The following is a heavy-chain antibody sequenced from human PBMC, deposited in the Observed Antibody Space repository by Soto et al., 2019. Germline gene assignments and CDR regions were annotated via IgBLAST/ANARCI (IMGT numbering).Heavy chain of an antibody. CDR1: GGSISSGGYY. CDR3: ARRMDCSGGSCYSALWFDP. Sequence: ASETLSLTCTVSGGSISSGGYYWSWIRQHPGKGLEWIGYIYYSGSTYYNPSLKSRVTISEDTSKNQFSLKLSSVTAADTAVYYCARRMDCSGGSCYSALWFDPWGQGTLVTVSS. CDR2: IYYSGST. J-gene: IGHJ5*02. V-gene: IGHV4-31*03. D-gene: IGHD2-15*01.